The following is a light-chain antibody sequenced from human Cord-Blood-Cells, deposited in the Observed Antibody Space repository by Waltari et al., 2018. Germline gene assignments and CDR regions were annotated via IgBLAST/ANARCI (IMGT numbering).Light chain of an antibody. CDR3: NSRDSSGNHLGV. J-gene: IGLJ3*02. CDR1: TLRSYY. Sequence: SSELTQDPAVSVALGQTFRITCQGDTLRSYYASWYQQKPGQAPVLVINVKNNRPSGSTDRFAGYSSGNTASLTSTGAEAEDEADYYCNSRDSSGNHLGVFGGGTKLTVL. CDR2: VKN. V-gene: IGLV3-19*01.